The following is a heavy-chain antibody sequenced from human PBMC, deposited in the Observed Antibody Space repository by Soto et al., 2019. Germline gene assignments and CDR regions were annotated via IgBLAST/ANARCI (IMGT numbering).Heavy chain of an antibody. CDR2: ISAYNGNT. D-gene: IGHD3-22*01. CDR3: ARLYDSSGYTWYFDL. J-gene: IGHJ2*01. CDR1: GYTFTSYG. V-gene: IGHV1-18*01. Sequence: ASVKVSCKASGYTFTSYGISWVRQAPGQGLEWMGWISAYNGNTNYAQKLQGRVTMTTDTSTSTAYMELRSLRSDDTAVYYCARLYDSSGYTWYFDLWGRGTLVTVSS.